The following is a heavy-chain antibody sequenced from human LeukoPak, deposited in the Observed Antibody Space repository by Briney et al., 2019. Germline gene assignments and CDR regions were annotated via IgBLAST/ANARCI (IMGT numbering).Heavy chain of an antibody. CDR2: IYPSGST. V-gene: IGHV4-59*10. J-gene: IGHJ4*02. CDR3: ARLGYTYGYAFDA. Sequence: PSETLSLTCAVYGGSFSGYYWSWIRQPAGKGLEWIGRIYPSGSTNYNPSLKSRVTMSLDTSKSQFSLKLSSVIAADTAVYYCARLGYTYGYAFDAWGQGTLVTVSS. D-gene: IGHD5-18*01. CDR1: GGSFSGYY.